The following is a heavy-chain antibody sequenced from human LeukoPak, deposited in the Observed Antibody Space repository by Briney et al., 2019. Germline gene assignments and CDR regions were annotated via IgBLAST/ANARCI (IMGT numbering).Heavy chain of an antibody. CDR3: AKRYSSGWYEPLFDY. D-gene: IGHD6-19*01. V-gene: IGHV3-53*01. Sequence: GGSLRLSCAASGFTVSSNYMSWVRQAPGKGLEWVSVIYSGGSTYYADSVKGRFTISRDNSKNTLYLQMNSLRAEDTAVYYCAKRYSSGWYEPLFDYWGQGTLVTVSS. CDR1: GFTVSSNY. J-gene: IGHJ4*02. CDR2: IYSGGST.